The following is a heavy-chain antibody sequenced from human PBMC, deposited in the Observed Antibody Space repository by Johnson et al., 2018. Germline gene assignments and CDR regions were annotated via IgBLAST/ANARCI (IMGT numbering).Heavy chain of an antibody. V-gene: IGHV3-21*01. CDR3: ARDASYDYGDYVLSYYYYMDV. D-gene: IGHD4-17*01. CDR1: GFTFSSYS. Sequence: VQLVESGGGVVQPGRSLRLSCAASGFTFSSYSMNWVRQAPGKGLEWVSSISSSSSYIYYADSVKGRFTISRDNAKNSLYLQMNSLRAEDTAVYYCARDASYDYGDYVLSYYYYMDVWGKGTTVTVSS. CDR2: ISSSSSYI. J-gene: IGHJ6*03.